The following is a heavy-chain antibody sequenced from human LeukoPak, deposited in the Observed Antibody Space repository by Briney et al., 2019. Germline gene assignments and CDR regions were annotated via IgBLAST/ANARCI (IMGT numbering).Heavy chain of an antibody. CDR1: GYTFTSYG. Sequence: ASVKVSCKASGYTFTSYGISWVRQAPGQGLGWMGWISAYNGNTNYAQKLQGRVTMTTDTSTSTAYMELRSLRTDDTTVYYCASDPQPYSSGYYFVYWGQGTLVTVSS. CDR2: ISAYNGNT. CDR3: ASDPQPYSSGYYFVY. D-gene: IGHD3-22*01. J-gene: IGHJ4*02. V-gene: IGHV1-18*01.